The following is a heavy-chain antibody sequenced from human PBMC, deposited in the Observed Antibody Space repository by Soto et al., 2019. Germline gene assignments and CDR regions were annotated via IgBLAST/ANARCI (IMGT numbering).Heavy chain of an antibody. J-gene: IGHJ4*02. CDR3: ARHVSHYYDSSDS. CDR1: GCSISSSSYY. Sequence: PXETLSLTCTVSGCSISSSSYYWGWIRQPPGKGLEWIGSIYYSGSTYYNPSLKSRVTISVDTSKNQFSLKLSSVTAADTAVYYCARHVSHYYDSSDSWGQGTLVTVSS. D-gene: IGHD3-22*01. CDR2: IYYSGST. V-gene: IGHV4-39*01.